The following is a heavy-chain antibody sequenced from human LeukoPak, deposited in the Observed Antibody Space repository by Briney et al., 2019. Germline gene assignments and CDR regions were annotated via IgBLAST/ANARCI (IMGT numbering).Heavy chain of an antibody. D-gene: IGHD6-25*01. CDR3: ARESSSADLDY. V-gene: IGHV3-64*01. J-gene: IGHJ4*02. CDR2: ISSNGGST. CDR1: GFTFSSYA. Sequence: GGSLRLSCAASGFTFSSYAMHWVRQAPGKGLEYVSAISSNGGSTYYANSVKGRFTISRDNSKNTLYLQMGSLRAEDMAVYYCARESSSADLDYWGQGTLVTVSS.